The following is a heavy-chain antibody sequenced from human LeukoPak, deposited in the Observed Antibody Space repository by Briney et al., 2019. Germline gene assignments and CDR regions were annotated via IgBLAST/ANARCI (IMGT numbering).Heavy chain of an antibody. V-gene: IGHV1-8*01. CDR1: GYTFTSYD. D-gene: IGHD6-6*01. CDR2: MNPNSGNT. J-gene: IGHJ6*02. Sequence: ASVKVSCTASGYTFTSYDINWVRQATGQGLEWMGWMNPNSGNTGYAQKFQGRVTMTRNTSISTAYMELSSLRSEDTAVYYCARGRPWVIAARPSGYYYGMDVWGQGTTVTVSS. CDR3: ARGRPWVIAARPSGYYYGMDV.